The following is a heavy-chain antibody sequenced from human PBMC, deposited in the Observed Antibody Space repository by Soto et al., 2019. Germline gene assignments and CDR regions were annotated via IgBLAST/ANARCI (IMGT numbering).Heavy chain of an antibody. CDR3: ARHYSSGSRNCFDP. J-gene: IGHJ5*02. V-gene: IGHV4-39*01. CDR2: IYYSGST. D-gene: IGHD6-19*01. CDR1: GGSINSSSDF. Sequence: QLQLQESGPGLVNPSETLSLTCSVSGGSINSSSDFWGWVRQPPGKGLEWIGSIYYSGSTYYTPSLRSRVTISVDTPKNQFSLKLSSVTAADKAVFYCARHYSSGSRNCFDPWGQGTLVTVSS.